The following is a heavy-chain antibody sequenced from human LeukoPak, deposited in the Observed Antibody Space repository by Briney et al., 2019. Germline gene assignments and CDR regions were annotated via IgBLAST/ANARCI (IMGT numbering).Heavy chain of an antibody. D-gene: IGHD3-10*01. Sequence: DGSEKYYVDSVKGRFTISRDNAKNSLYLQMNGLRVEDTAVYYCARDARVGASGNYPHFDYWGQGTLVTVSS. J-gene: IGHJ4*02. CDR3: ARDARVGASGNYPHFDY. V-gene: IGHV3-7*01. CDR2: DGSEK.